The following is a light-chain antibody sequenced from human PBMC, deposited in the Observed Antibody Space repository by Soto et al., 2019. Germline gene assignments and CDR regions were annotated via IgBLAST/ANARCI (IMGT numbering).Light chain of an antibody. CDR3: CSYASSSTVV. V-gene: IGLV2-14*01. CDR2: DVN. Sequence: QSALTQPASVSGSPGQSITISCTGTSSDVGGYNYVSWYQQHPGKAPKVMIYDVNNRPSGVSNRFSGSKSGNTASLTISGRQSEDEADYYCCSYASSSTVVFGGGTKLTVL. CDR1: SSDVGGYNY. J-gene: IGLJ2*01.